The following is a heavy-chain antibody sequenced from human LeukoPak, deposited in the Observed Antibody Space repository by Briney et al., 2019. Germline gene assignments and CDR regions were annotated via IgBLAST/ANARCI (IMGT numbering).Heavy chain of an antibody. J-gene: IGHJ4*02. D-gene: IGHD3-16*02. Sequence: ASVKVSCKASGYTFTGYYMHWVRQAPGQGLEWMGWINPNSGGTNYAQKFQGRVTMTRDTSISTAYMELSSLRSEDTAVYYCATGGTYDYVWGSYRLRLDYWGQGTLVTVSS. CDR1: GYTFTGYY. CDR2: INPNSGGT. V-gene: IGHV1-2*02. CDR3: ATGGTYDYVWGSYRLRLDY.